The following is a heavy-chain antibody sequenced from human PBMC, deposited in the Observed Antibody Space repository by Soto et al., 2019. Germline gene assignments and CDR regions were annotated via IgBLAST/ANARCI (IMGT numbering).Heavy chain of an antibody. V-gene: IGHV4-34*01. CDR2: INHSGST. D-gene: IGHD5-12*01. CDR3: AGRGYSGYDWAVGY. J-gene: IGHJ4*02. CDR1: GGSFSGYY. Sequence: SETLSLTCAVYGGSFSGYYWSWIRQPPGKGLEWIGEINHSGSTNYNPSLKSRVTISVDTSKNQFSLKLSSVTAADTAVYYCAGRGYSGYDWAVGYWGQRTLVPVSS.